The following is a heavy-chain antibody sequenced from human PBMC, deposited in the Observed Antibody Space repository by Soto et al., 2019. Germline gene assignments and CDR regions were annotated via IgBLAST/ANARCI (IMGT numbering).Heavy chain of an antibody. CDR1: GYTFTSYA. CDR2: INAGNGNT. D-gene: IGHD2-15*01. V-gene: IGHV1-3*01. Sequence: GASVKVSCKASGYTFTSYAMHWVRQAPGQRLEWMGWINAGNGNTKYSQKFQGRVTITRDTSASTAYMELSSLRSEDTAVYYCAFQRELCSGGSCSLFAYWGQGTRVTVSS. J-gene: IGHJ4*02. CDR3: AFQRELCSGGSCSLFAY.